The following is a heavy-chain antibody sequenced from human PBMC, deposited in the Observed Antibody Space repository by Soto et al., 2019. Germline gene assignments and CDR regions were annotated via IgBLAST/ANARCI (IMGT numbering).Heavy chain of an antibody. V-gene: IGHV4-34*01. J-gene: IGHJ2*01. CDR2: INHSGST. CDR3: ARGRGIVTFWYFDL. CDR1: GGSFSGYY. Sequence: PSETLSLTCAVYGGSFSGYYWSWIRQPPGKGLEWIGEINHSGSTNSNPSLKSRVTISVDTSNNQFSLKLNSVTAADTAVYYCARGRGIVTFWYFDLWGRGTLVTVYS. D-gene: IGHD2-15*01.